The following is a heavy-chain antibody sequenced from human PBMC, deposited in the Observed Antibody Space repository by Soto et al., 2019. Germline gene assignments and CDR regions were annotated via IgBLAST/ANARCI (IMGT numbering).Heavy chain of an antibody. CDR3: AKDRPSGSRPYFSGMDR. CDR2: ISYDGSNK. J-gene: IGHJ6*04. D-gene: IGHD1-26*01. CDR1: GFTFSSYG. Sequence: QVQLVESGGGVVQPGRSLRLSCAASGFTFSSYGMHWVRQAPGKGLEWVAVISYDGSNKYYADSVKGRFTISRDNSKNTLYPQMNSLRAEDTAVYYCAKDRPSGSRPYFSGMDRWGEGTTVNVFS. V-gene: IGHV3-30*18.